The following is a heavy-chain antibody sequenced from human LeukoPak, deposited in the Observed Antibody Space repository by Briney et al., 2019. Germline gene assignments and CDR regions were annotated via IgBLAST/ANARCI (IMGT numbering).Heavy chain of an antibody. D-gene: IGHD5-18*01. V-gene: IGHV3-23*01. J-gene: IGHJ6*02. CDR3: ASGYSYGYVYYYYGMDV. Sequence: TVGSLRLSCAASGFTFSSYAMSWVRQAPGKGLEWVLAISGSGGSTYYADSVKGRFTISRDNSKNTLYLQMNSLRAEDTAVYYCASGYSYGYVYYYYGMDVWGQGTTVTVSS. CDR2: ISGSGGST. CDR1: GFTFSSYA.